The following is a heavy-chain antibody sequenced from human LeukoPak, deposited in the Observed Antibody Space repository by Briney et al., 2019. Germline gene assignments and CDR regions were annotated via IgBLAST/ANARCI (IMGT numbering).Heavy chain of an antibody. CDR3: AKDYYDSSGYYNGNY. CDR2: ISGSGGST. CDR1: GFTFSSYA. D-gene: IGHD3-22*01. Sequence: PGGSLRLSCAASGFTFSSYATSWVRQAPGKGLEWVSAISGSGGSTYYADSVKGRFTISRDNSKNTLYLQMNSLRAEDTAVYYCAKDYYDSSGYYNGNYWGQGTLVTVSS. J-gene: IGHJ4*02. V-gene: IGHV3-23*01.